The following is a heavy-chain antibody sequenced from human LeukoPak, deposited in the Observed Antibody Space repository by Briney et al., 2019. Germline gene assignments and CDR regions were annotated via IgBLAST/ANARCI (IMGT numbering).Heavy chain of an antibody. D-gene: IGHD1-26*01. CDR3: GRLGRNMDV. Sequence: GESLKISCKTSGYAFTGYWIGWVRQMPGKGLEWMGIVYPADSDTRYSPSFQGQVTISADKSINTAYLQWSSLKASDTAIYYCGRLGRNMDVWGQGTTVTVSS. CDR2: VYPADSDT. CDR1: GYAFTGYW. J-gene: IGHJ6*02. V-gene: IGHV5-51*01.